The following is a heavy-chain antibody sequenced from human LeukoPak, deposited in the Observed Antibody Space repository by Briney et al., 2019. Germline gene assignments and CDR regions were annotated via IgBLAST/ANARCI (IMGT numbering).Heavy chain of an antibody. CDR1: GFNFGDHA. J-gene: IGHJ6*02. V-gene: IGHV3-49*04. CDR3: SRGPIQLWVHNGVDV. CDR2: IRRKAYRGTT. D-gene: IGHD5-18*01. Sequence: GGSLRLSCTTSGFNFGDHAMTWVRQAPGKGLEWVGYIRRKAYRGTTEYVASVKGRFTISRDDSKSVVYPQMNSLKSEDTAVYYCSRGPIQLWVHNGVDVWGQGTPVTVSS.